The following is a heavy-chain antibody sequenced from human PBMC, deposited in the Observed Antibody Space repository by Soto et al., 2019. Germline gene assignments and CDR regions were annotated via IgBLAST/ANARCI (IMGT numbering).Heavy chain of an antibody. D-gene: IGHD1-1*01. Sequence: QVQLVESGGGVVQPGRSLRLSCAASGFTFSSYAMHWVRQAPGKGLEWVAVISYDGSNKYYADSVKGRFTISRDNSKNTLYLQMNSLRAEDTAVYYCARVRWLQLNYFDYWGQGTLVTVSS. CDR2: ISYDGSNK. CDR1: GFTFSSYA. V-gene: IGHV3-30-3*01. CDR3: ARVRWLQLNYFDY. J-gene: IGHJ4*02.